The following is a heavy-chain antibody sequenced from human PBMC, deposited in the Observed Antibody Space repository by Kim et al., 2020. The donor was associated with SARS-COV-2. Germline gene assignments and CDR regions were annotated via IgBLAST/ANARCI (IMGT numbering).Heavy chain of an antibody. CDR2: IFSDGSDK. CDR3: SREPPGPVYGMDV. J-gene: IGHJ6*02. Sequence: RGSLRLSCAASGFTFSNYNIHWVRQAPGKGLEWVALIFSDGSDKYYADSVKGRFTISRDDPKNTAYLKMNSLRLEDTAVYYCSREPPGPVYGMDVWGQGTTVTVSS. CDR1: GFTFSNYN. D-gene: IGHD4-17*01. V-gene: IGHV3-33*01.